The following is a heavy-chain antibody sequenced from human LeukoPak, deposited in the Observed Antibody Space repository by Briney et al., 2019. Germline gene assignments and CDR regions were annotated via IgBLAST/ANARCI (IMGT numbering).Heavy chain of an antibody. J-gene: IGHJ4*02. V-gene: IGHV3-21*01. D-gene: IGHD6-13*01. Sequence: GGSLRLSCAASGFTFSSYSMNWVRQAPGKGLEWVSSISSSSSYIYYADSVKGRFTISKDDAKNSLYLQMNSLRAEDMAVYYCASPYSSRWYELCYWGQGTLVTVSS. CDR1: GFTFSSYS. CDR3: ASPYSSRWYELCY. CDR2: ISSSSSYI.